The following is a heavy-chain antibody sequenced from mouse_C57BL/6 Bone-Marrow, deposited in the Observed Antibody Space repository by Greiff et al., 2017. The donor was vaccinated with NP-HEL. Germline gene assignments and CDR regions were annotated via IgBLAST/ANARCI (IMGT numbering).Heavy chain of an antibody. CDR1: GYTFTSYD. V-gene: IGHV1-85*01. CDR2: IYPRDGST. CDR3: ARTLYYYSSWFAY. Sequence: LEESGPELVKPGASVKLSCKASGYTFTSYDINWVKQRPGQGLEWIGWIYPRDGSTKYNEKFKGKATLTVDTSSSTAYMELHSLTSEDSAVYFCARTLYYYSSWFAYWGQGTLVTVSA. D-gene: IGHD1-1*01. J-gene: IGHJ3*01.